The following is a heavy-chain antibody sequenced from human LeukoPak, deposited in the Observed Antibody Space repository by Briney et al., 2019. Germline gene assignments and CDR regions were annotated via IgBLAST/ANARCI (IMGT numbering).Heavy chain of an antibody. J-gene: IGHJ6*03. D-gene: IGHD6-6*01. CDR2: INPNSGGT. CDR3: ARDTTYSSSSYYYYYYMDV. V-gene: IGHV1-2*02. CDR1: GYTFTGYY. Sequence: GASVKVSCKASGYTFTGYYMHWVRQAPGQGLEWMGWINPNSGGTNYAQKFQGRVTTTRDTSISTAYMELSRLRSDDTAVYYCARDTTYSSSSYYYYYYMDVWGKGTTVTVSS.